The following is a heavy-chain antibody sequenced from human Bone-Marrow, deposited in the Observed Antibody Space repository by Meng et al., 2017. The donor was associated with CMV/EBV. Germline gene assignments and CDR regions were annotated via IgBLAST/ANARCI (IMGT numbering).Heavy chain of an antibody. Sequence: SVKVSCKASGGTFSSYAISWVRQAPGQGLEWMGGIIPIFGTANYAQKFQGRVTMTRDTSTSTVYRELSSLRSEDTAVYYCARASLRYNWNYPGGGWGQGTLVTVSS. V-gene: IGHV1-69*05. CDR1: GGTFSSYA. J-gene: IGHJ4*02. CDR2: IIPIFGTA. CDR3: ARASLRYNWNYPGGG. D-gene: IGHD1-7*01.